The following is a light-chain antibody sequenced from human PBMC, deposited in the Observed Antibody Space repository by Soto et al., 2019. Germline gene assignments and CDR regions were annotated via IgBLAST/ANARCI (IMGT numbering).Light chain of an antibody. CDR2: AAS. Sequence: DIQLTQSPSFLTASVGDRVTITCRASQGISNYLAWYQQKPGKAPNLLIYAASTLQSGVPSRFSGSGSGTDFTLTISSLQPEDFATYYCQQFNSYSTFGQGTRLEIK. CDR1: QGISNY. J-gene: IGKJ5*01. V-gene: IGKV1-9*01. CDR3: QQFNSYST.